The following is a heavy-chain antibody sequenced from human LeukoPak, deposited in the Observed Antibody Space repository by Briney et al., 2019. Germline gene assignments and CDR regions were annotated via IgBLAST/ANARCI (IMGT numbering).Heavy chain of an antibody. CDR1: GGSISGTNW. D-gene: IGHD1-26*01. J-gene: IGHJ4*02. CDR2: ISLRGLT. Sequence: KASETLSLTCGVSGGSISGTNWWSWVRQPPGQGLEWIGEISLRGLTNYNPSLRSRLTMSLDESKNQVSLNLTSVTAADTAVYYCSRESGPFSPFDFWGQGTLVSVHS. V-gene: IGHV4-4*02. CDR3: SRESGPFSPFDF.